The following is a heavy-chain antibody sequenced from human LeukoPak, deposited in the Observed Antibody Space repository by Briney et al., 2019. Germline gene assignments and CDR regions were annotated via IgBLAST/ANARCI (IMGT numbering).Heavy chain of an antibody. V-gene: IGHV2-5*02. CDR1: GFSLNTSGVA. Sequence: SGPTLVNPTQTLPLTCTLSGFSLNTSGVAVGWIRQPPRKALDWLAFIYWDDDKRYSPPLNNRLIIAKDSAENQVVRTMANMDPVDTGTYYCAHGTGEARTERDDYNDGGCDNWGQGALDTVSS. CDR3: AHGTGEARTERDDYNDGGCDN. D-gene: IGHD5-24*01. CDR2: IYWDDDK. J-gene: IGHJ4*02.